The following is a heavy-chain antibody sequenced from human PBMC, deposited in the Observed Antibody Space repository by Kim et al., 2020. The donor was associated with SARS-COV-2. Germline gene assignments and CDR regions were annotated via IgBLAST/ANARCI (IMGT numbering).Heavy chain of an antibody. D-gene: IGHD6-19*01. CDR1: GFTVSSNY. CDR2: IYSGGST. J-gene: IGHJ6*02. Sequence: GGSLRLSCAASGFTVSSNYMSWVRQAPGKGLEWVSVIYSGGSTYYADSVKGRFTISRDNSKNKLYLQMNSLRAEDTAVYYCARDSGQWLVPQVRGMYVWGQGTTVTVSS. V-gene: IGHV3-53*01. CDR3: ARDSGQWLVPQVRGMYV.